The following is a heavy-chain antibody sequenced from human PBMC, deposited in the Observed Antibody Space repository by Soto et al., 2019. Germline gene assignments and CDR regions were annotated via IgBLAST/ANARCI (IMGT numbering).Heavy chain of an antibody. J-gene: IGHJ4*02. CDR2: ISYDSSNK. V-gene: IGHV3-30*03. CDR3: ARLVIGYCSGNTCDDY. CDR1: GFTFSYG. D-gene: IGHD2-15*01. Sequence: VQLLASGGGFIQPGGSLRLSCAATGFTFSYGIHWLRQAPGKGLEWVAYISYDSSNKFYGDSVRGRFTISTDNSNNTQFMQMNSLRAEETAVYYCARLVIGYCSGNTCDDYWGQGTLVAFSS.